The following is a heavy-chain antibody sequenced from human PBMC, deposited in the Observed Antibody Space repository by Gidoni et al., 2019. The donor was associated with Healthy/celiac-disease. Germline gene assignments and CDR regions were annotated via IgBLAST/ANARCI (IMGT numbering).Heavy chain of an antibody. D-gene: IGHD2-15*01. J-gene: IGHJ5*02. CDR1: GGSISSGGSS. Sequence: QVQLQESGPGLVKPSQTLSLTCTVSGGSISSGGSSWSWIPQHPGKGLEWIGYIYYSGSTYYNPSLKSRVTISVDTSKNQFSLKLSSVTAADTAVYYCARWACSGGSCYQAYNWFDPWGQGTLVTVSA. CDR2: IYYSGST. V-gene: IGHV4-31*03. CDR3: ARWACSGGSCYQAYNWFDP.